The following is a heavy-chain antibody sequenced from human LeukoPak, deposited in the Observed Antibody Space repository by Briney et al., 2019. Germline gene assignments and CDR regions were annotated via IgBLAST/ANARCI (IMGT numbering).Heavy chain of an antibody. D-gene: IGHD6-13*01. V-gene: IGHV3-23*01. J-gene: IGHJ4*02. CDR3: AKSTEEGLAAAGPLAD. CDR2: ISGSGGST. Sequence: GGSLRLSCAASGFTFSSYAMSWVRQAPGKGLEWVSAISGSGGSTYYADSVKGRFTISRDNSKNTLYLQMNSLRAEDTAVYYCAKSTEEGLAAAGPLADWGQGTLVTVSS. CDR1: GFTFSSYA.